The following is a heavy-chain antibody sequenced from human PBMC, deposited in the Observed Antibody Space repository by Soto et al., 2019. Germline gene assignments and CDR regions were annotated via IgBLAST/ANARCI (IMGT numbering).Heavy chain of an antibody. D-gene: IGHD1-7*01. CDR1: GFTFSSYS. CDR3: EKDGPYNGNYGPGEHNWFDH. Sequence: GGSLRLSCAASGFTFSSYSMSWVRQAPGKGLEWVSAISGSGGRTYYADSVKGRFTISRDNSKNTLYLQMNSLRAEDTAVYYCEKDGPYNGNYGPGEHNWFDHWGQGTLVTVSS. J-gene: IGHJ5*02. CDR2: ISGSGGRT. V-gene: IGHV3-23*01.